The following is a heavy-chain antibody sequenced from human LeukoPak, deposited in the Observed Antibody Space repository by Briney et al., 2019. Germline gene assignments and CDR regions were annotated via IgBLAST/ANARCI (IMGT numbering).Heavy chain of an antibody. CDR1: GGSISSGDYY. V-gene: IGHV4-30-4*01. CDR2: IYYSGST. CDR3: ARGTRLRPFDP. Sequence: SETLSLTCTVSGGSISSGDYYWSWIRQPPGKGLEWIGYIYYSGSTYYNPSLKSRVTISVDTSKNQFSLKLSSVTAADTAVYYCARGTRLRPFDPWGQGTLVTVSS. J-gene: IGHJ5*02.